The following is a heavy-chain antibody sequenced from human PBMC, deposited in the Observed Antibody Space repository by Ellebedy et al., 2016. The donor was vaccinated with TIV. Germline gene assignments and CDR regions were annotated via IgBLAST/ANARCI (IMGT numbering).Heavy chain of an antibody. V-gene: IGHV3-30-3*01. J-gene: IGHJ4*02. D-gene: IGHD3-22*01. CDR1: GFTFSNYA. CDR2: IPYVGIKT. CDR3: ARCYYYDTRDPDSHFFDY. Sequence: GESLKISCAASGFTFSNYAMHWVRQAPGKGLEWVAGIPYVGIKTYYAGSVKGRFTISRDNSRNTLYLQMNSLRAEDTAVYYCARCYYYDTRDPDSHFFDYWGQGALVTVSS.